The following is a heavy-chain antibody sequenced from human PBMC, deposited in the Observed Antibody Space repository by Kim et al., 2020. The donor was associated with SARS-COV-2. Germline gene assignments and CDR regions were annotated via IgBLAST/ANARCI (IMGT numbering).Heavy chain of an antibody. CDR3: ARELEYYDILTGSPFDY. CDR2: INHSGST. V-gene: IGHV4-34*01. CDR1: GGSFSGYY. D-gene: IGHD3-9*01. Sequence: SETLSLTCAVYGGSFSGYYWSWIRQPPGKGLEWIGEINHSGSTNYNPSLKSRVTISVDTSKNQFSLKLSSVTAADTAVYYCARELEYYDILTGSPFDYWG. J-gene: IGHJ4*01.